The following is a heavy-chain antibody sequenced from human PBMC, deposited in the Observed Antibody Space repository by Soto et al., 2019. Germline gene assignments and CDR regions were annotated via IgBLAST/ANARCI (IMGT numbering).Heavy chain of an antibody. CDR1: GGSFSGYY. CDR2: INHSGST. CDR3: ARADGYCSGGSCYGAFDI. V-gene: IGHV4-34*01. D-gene: IGHD2-15*01. J-gene: IGHJ3*02. Sequence: SETLSLTCAVYGGSFSGYYWSWIRQPPGKGQEWIGEINHSGSTNYNPSLKSRVTISVDTSKNQFSLKLSSVTAADTAVYYCARADGYCSGGSCYGAFDIWGQGTMVTVSS.